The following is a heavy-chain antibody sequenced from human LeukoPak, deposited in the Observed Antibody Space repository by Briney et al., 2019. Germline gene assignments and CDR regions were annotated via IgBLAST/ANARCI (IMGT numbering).Heavy chain of an antibody. CDR1: GGTFSSYA. D-gene: IGHD5-18*01. Sequence: SVKVSCKATGGTFSSYAISWVRQAPGQGLEWMGGIIPIFGTANYAQKFQGRVTITADESTSTAYMELSSLRSEDTAVYYCARAHVDTAMVIPYYFDYWGQGTLVTVSS. CDR3: ARAHVDTAMVIPYYFDY. CDR2: IIPIFGTA. V-gene: IGHV1-69*13. J-gene: IGHJ4*02.